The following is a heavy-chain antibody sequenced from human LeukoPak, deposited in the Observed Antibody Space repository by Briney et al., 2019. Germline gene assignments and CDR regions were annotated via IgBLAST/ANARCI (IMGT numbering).Heavy chain of an antibody. V-gene: IGHV4-30-4*08. CDR2: IYYSGST. CDR1: GGSISSGDYY. D-gene: IGHD3-3*01. J-gene: IGHJ4*02. CDR3: ARVVFPFGVVIITPGTFDY. Sequence: PSETLSLTCTVPGGSISSGDYYWSWIRQPQGKGLEWIGYIYYSGSTYYNPSLKSRVTISVDTSKNQFSLKLSSVTAADTAVYYCARVVFPFGVVIITPGTFDYWGQGTLVTVSS.